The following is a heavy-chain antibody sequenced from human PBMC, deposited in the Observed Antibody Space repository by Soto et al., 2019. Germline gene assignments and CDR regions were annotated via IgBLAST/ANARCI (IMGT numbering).Heavy chain of an antibody. J-gene: IGHJ6*02. Sequence: ASVKVSCKASGYTFTVYYMHWVLQAPGQGLEWMGWINPNSGGTNYAQKFQGWVTMTRDTSISTAYMELSRLRSDDTAVYYCARGGGQYYYGSGSYPPYYGMDVWGQGTTVTVSS. CDR2: INPNSGGT. CDR1: GYTFTVYY. CDR3: ARGGGQYYYGSGSYPPYYGMDV. V-gene: IGHV1-2*04. D-gene: IGHD3-10*01.